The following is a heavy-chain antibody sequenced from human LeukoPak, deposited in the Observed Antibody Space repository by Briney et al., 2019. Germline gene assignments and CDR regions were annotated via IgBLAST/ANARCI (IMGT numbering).Heavy chain of an antibody. CDR3: ARGVSKDGEWLFYYYYMDV. J-gene: IGHJ6*03. D-gene: IGHD3-3*01. Sequence: SETLSLTCSVSGDSVSNSRVYWGWIRQTPGEGLEWIGSIYNNGRTYYKSSLESRVTISVDTSKNQFSLKLSSLHAADPAVYYCARGVSKDGEWLFYYYYMDVWGKGTTVTVSS. CDR1: GDSVSNSRVY. CDR2: IYNNGRT. V-gene: IGHV4-39*07.